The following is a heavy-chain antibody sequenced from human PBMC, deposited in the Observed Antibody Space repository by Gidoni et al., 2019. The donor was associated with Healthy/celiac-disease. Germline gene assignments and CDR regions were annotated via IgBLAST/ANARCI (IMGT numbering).Heavy chain of an antibody. V-gene: IGHV4-34*01. CDR1: GGSFSGYY. Sequence: QVQLQQWGAGLLKPSETLSLTCAVYGGSFSGYYWSWIRQPPGKGLEWIGEINHSGSTNYNPSLKSRVTISVDTSKNQFSLKLSSVTAADTAVYYCARGPAWGDYYYHYGMDVWGQGTTVTVSS. D-gene: IGHD2-21*02. J-gene: IGHJ6*02. CDR3: ARGPAWGDYYYHYGMDV. CDR2: INHSGST.